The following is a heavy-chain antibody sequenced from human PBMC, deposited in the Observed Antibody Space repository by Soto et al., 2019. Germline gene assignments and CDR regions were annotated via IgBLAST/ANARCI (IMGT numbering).Heavy chain of an antibody. V-gene: IGHV1-2*04. J-gene: IGHJ6*04. D-gene: IGHD6-13*01. CDR1: GYTFTGYY. CDR3: ERTRIAAAGTAYYYDYGMDV. CDR2: INPNSGGT. Sequence: ASVKVSCKASGYTFTGYYMHWVRQAPGQGLEWMGWINPNSGGTNYAQKFQGWVTMTRDTSISTAYMELSRLRSDDTAVYYCERTRIAAAGTAYYYDYGMDVWGKGTTVTVSS.